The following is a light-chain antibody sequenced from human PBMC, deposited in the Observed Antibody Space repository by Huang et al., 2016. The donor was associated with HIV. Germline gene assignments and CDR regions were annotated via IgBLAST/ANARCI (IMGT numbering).Light chain of an antibody. V-gene: IGKV1-39*01. J-gene: IGKJ1*01. Sequence: DIQMTQSPPSLSASGGDRVTFTCRANQNITKSLNWYQQKPGKAPKLLIYTASTLESGGPSRFSGSGSGSRFTLKIVNLQPEDFATYYCQQSFSVPRTFG. CDR2: TAS. CDR1: QNITKS. CDR3: QQSFSVPRT.